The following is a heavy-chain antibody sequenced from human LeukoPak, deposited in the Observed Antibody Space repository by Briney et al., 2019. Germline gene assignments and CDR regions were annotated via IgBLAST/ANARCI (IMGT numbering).Heavy chain of an antibody. Sequence: PGGSLRLSCAASGFIFRNFAMNWVRQAPGKGLEWVSVINGGLGSAFYADSVKGRFTVSRDDSKSTLHLQMSSLRVEDTAVYYCAKDAWKENGIYDPFDIWGRGTMVTVSS. J-gene: IGHJ3*02. CDR3: AKDAWKENGIYDPFDI. CDR2: INGGLGSA. CDR1: GFIFRNFA. D-gene: IGHD2-8*01. V-gene: IGHV3-23*01.